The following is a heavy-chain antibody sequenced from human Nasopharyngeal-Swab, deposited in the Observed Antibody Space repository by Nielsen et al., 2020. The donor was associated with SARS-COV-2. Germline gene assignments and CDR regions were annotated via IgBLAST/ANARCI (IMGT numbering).Heavy chain of an antibody. V-gene: IGHV3-23*01. CDR2: ISGHGSST. J-gene: IGHJ6*02. Sequence: GEFLKISCAASGFTFSSYAMSWVRQAPGKGLEWVSAISGHGSSTYYVDSVKGRFTISRDNSQNTLFLQMNSLRAEDTAVYYCVVGASSSGETPDYYYGMDVWGQGTTVTVSS. CDR1: GFTFSSYA. CDR3: VVGASSSGETPDYYYGMDV. D-gene: IGHD3-22*01.